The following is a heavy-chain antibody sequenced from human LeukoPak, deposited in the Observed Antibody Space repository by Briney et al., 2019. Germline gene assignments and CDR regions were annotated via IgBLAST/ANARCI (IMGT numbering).Heavy chain of an antibody. V-gene: IGHV3-7*01. D-gene: IGHD3-16*01. CDR1: GFTFSSYW. CDR3: ARRAVWQNWFDP. CDR2: IKQDGSEK. J-gene: IGHJ5*02. Sequence: GGSLRLSCAASGFTFSSYWVSWVRQAPGKGLEWVANIKQDGSEKYYVDSVKGRFTISRDNAKNSLYLQMNSLRAEDTAVYYCARRAVWQNWFDPWGQGTLVTVSS.